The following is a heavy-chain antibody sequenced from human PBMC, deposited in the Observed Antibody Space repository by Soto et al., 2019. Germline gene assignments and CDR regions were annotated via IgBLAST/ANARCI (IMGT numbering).Heavy chain of an antibody. CDR2: IYYSGGT. CDR3: ARGTVYYYGMDV. Sequence: SETLSLTCTVSGGSISSYYWSWIRQPPGKGLEWIGYIYYSGGTNYNPSLKSRVTISVDTSKKQFSLKLSSVTVADTAVYYCARGTVYYYGMDVWGQGTTVTVSS. V-gene: IGHV4-59*01. J-gene: IGHJ6*02. CDR1: GGSISSYY. D-gene: IGHD4-17*01.